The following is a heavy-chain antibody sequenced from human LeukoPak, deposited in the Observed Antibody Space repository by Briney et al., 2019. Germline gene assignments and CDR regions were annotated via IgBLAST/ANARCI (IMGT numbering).Heavy chain of an antibody. D-gene: IGHD2-2*02. CDR1: GFTFSNYW. J-gene: IGHJ4*02. CDR2: IKEDGSEK. Sequence: GGSLRLSCAASGFTFSNYWMSWVRQAPGKGLEWVANIKEDGSEKYYVDSVRGRFTISRDNAKNSLSLQMNSLRAEDTAVYYCVRYTRKYPFDYWGQGTLVTVSS. CDR3: VRYTRKYPFDY. V-gene: IGHV3-7*04.